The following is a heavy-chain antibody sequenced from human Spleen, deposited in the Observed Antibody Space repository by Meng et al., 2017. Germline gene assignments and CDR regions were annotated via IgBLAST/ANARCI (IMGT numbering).Heavy chain of an antibody. CDR1: GYTFTSYA. V-gene: IGHV1-3*01. CDR2: INAGNGNT. CDR3: ARDYCSGGSCYRAYFF. D-gene: IGHD2-15*01. Sequence: QSQLVQSGDEVKKPGASVRVSFKASGYTFTSYAMHWVRQVPRQRLEWMGWINAGNGNTKYSQKFQGRVTITRDTSASTAYMELSSLRSEDTAVYYCARDYCSGGSCYRAYFFWGQGTLVTVSS. J-gene: IGHJ4*02.